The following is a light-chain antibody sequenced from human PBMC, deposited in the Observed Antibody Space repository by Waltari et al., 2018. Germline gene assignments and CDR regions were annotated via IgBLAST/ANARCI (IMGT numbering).Light chain of an antibody. CDR2: AAS. Sequence: DIQMTQSPSSLSASVGDRVTLTCRASQSISSNLNWYQQNPGKSPKLLIYAASSLQSGVPSRFSGSGSETDFTLTISSLQPEDFATYYCQQSYSTPYTFGQGTKLEIK. CDR1: QSISSN. CDR3: QQSYSTPYT. J-gene: IGKJ2*01. V-gene: IGKV1-39*01.